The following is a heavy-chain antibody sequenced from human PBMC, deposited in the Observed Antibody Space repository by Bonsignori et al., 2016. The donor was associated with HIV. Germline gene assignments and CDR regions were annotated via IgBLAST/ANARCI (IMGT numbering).Heavy chain of an antibody. Sequence: ASVKVSCKASGYTFTSYGISWVRQAPGQGLEWMGWISAYNGNTNYAQKLQGRVTMTTDTSTSTAYMELRSLRSDDTAVYYCARDRGGTMIVVEYGEDAFDIWGQGTMVTVSS. J-gene: IGHJ3*02. CDR2: ISAYNGNT. CDR1: GYTFTSYG. V-gene: IGHV1-18*01. D-gene: IGHD3-22*01. CDR3: ARDRGGTMIVVEYGEDAFDI.